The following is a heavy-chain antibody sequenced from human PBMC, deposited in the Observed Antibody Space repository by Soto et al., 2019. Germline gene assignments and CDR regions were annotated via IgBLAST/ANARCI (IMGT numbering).Heavy chain of an antibody. V-gene: IGHV3-20*04. CDR2: INWNGGST. Sequence: GSLRLSCAASGFTFDDYGMSWVRQAPGKGLEWVSGINWNGGSTGYADSVKGRFTISRDNAKNSLYLQMNSLRAEDTALYYCARLYSSGWYGPGRYWGQGTQVTVSS. J-gene: IGHJ4*02. CDR3: ARLYSSGWYGPGRY. CDR1: GFTFDDYG. D-gene: IGHD6-19*01.